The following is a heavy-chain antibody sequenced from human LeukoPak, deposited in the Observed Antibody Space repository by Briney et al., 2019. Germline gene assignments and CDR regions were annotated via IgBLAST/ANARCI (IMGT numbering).Heavy chain of an antibody. CDR1: GFTFSSYA. Sequence: GGSLRLSCAASGFTFSSYAMHWVRQAPGKGLEWVAVISYDGSNKYYADSVKGRFTISRDNAKNSLYLQMNSLRAEDTAVYYCARLTGAFWSGYPEYFDYWGQGTLVTVSS. CDR2: ISYDGSNK. J-gene: IGHJ4*02. V-gene: IGHV3-30-3*01. D-gene: IGHD3-3*01. CDR3: ARLTGAFWSGYPEYFDY.